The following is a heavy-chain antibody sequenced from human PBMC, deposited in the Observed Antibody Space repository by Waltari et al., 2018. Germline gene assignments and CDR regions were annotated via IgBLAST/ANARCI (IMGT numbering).Heavy chain of an antibody. CDR2: ISSSSSYI. CDR3: ASPGYYDFWSGYESPFDY. CDR1: GFTFSSYS. V-gene: IGHV3-21*01. Sequence: EVQLVESGGGLVKPGGSLRLSCAASGFTFSSYSMTWVRQAPGKGLEWVSSISSSSSYIYYADSVKGRFTISRDNAKNSLYLQMNSLRAEDTAVYYCASPGYYDFWSGYESPFDYWGQGTLVTVSS. J-gene: IGHJ4*02. D-gene: IGHD3-3*01.